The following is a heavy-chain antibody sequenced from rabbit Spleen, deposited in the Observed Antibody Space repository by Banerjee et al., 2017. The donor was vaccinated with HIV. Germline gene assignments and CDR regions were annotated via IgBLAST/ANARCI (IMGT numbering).Heavy chain of an antibody. Sequence: QSLEESGGDLVKPGASLTLTCIASGVSFSGDSYMCWVRQAPGKGLEWIACIEGGNSAFSYFASWAKGRFTISTTSSTTVTLQMTSLTAADTATYLCARDLAGVIGWNFSLWGQGTLVTVS. D-gene: IGHD4-1*01. CDR2: IEGGNSAFS. CDR1: GVSFSGDSY. CDR3: ARDLAGVIGWNFSL. V-gene: IGHV1S40*01. J-gene: IGHJ4*01.